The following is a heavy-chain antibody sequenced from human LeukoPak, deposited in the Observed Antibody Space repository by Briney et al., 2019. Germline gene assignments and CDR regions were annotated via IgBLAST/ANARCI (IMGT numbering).Heavy chain of an antibody. Sequence: PSETLSLTCTVSGGSISSSYYYWGWIRQPPGKGLEWIGRIYTSGSTNYNPSLKSRVTISVDTSKNQFSLKLSSVTAADTAVYYCARDAVPPKYSSSWLTWYMDVWGKGTTVTVSS. CDR3: ARDAVPPKYSSSWLTWYMDV. CDR2: IYTSGST. CDR1: GGSISSSYYY. V-gene: IGHV4-61*02. D-gene: IGHD6-13*01. J-gene: IGHJ6*03.